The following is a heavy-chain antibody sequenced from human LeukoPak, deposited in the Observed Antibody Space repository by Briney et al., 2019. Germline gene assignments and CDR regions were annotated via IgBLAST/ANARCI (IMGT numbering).Heavy chain of an antibody. D-gene: IGHD3-10*01. Sequence: GGSLRLSCGASGFXFISYAISWVRQAPGKGLKWVSSISSRGRSTYYANSVKGRFTISRDNSKNTLFLQMNSRRAEDTAAYYCAKGRDSGSASFDCWGRGTLVTVS. CDR3: AKGRDSGSASFDC. J-gene: IGHJ4*02. CDR2: ISSRGRST. V-gene: IGHV3-23*01. CDR1: GFXFISYA.